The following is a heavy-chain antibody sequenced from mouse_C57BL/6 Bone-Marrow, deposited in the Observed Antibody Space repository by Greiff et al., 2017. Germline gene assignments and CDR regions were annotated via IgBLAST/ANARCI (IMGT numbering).Heavy chain of an antibody. CDR1: GYSFTSYY. J-gene: IGHJ3*01. CDR3: ASKGAWFAY. Sequence: QVQLKESGPELVKPGASVKISCKASGYSFTSYYIHWVKQRPGQGLEWIGWIYPGSGNTKYNEKFKGKATLTADTSSSTAYMQLGSLTSEDSAVYYCASKGAWFAYWGQGTLVTVSA. CDR2: IYPGSGNT. V-gene: IGHV1-66*01.